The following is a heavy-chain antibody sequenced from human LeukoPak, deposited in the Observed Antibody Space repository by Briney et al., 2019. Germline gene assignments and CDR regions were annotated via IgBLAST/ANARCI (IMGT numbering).Heavy chain of an antibody. CDR3: AKDRGQYQLLSTFDY. CDR1: GFTFSSYG. Sequence: GGSLRLSCAASGFTFSSYGMHWVRQAPGKGLEWVAFIRYDGSNKYYADSVKGRFTISRDNSKNTLYLQMNSLRAEDTAVYYCAKDRGQYQLLSTFDYWGQGTLVTVSS. D-gene: IGHD2-2*01. V-gene: IGHV3-30*02. CDR2: IRYDGSNK. J-gene: IGHJ4*02.